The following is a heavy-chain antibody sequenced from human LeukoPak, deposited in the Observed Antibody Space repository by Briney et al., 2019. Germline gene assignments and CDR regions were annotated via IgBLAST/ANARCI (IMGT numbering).Heavy chain of an antibody. CDR1: GFTVSSNY. V-gene: IGHV3-66*01. Sequence: GGSLRLSCAASGFTVSSNYMSWVRQAPGKGLEWVSVIYSGGSTYYADSVKGRFTISRDNSKNTLYLQMNSLRAEDTAVYYCARARGYSYGYIDYWGQGTLVTVSS. CDR2: IYSGGST. J-gene: IGHJ4*02. D-gene: IGHD5-18*01. CDR3: ARARGYSYGYIDY.